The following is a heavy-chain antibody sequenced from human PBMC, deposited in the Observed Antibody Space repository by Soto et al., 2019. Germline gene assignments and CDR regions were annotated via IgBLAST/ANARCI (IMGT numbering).Heavy chain of an antibody. CDR1: GDSINSDNYY. CDR3: ARLEGLATISYYFDY. J-gene: IGHJ4*02. V-gene: IGHV4-39*01. D-gene: IGHD3-9*01. Sequence: QLQLQESGPGLVKPSETLSLTCSVSGDSINSDNYYWGWIRQPPGKGLEWIGSIYYRGNTYYNPALTTPVTISLDKSKSQFSLKLNSVTAADSAVYFCARLEGLATISYYFDYWGQGTLVTVSS. CDR2: IYYRGNT.